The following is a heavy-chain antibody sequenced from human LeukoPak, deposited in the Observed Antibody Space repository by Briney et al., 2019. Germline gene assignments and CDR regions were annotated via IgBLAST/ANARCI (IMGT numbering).Heavy chain of an antibody. J-gene: IGHJ6*02. D-gene: IGHD5-18*01. CDR2: INSDGSIT. CDR3: ARDAVDTGNAV. Sequence: SGGSLRLSCAASGFTFTTYWMHWVRQAPGKGLVWVSHINSDGSITSYVDSVKGRFTISRDNAKNTLYLQMNSLRAEDTAVYYCARDAVDTGNAVWGQGTTVTVS. CDR1: GFTFTTYW. V-gene: IGHV3-74*01.